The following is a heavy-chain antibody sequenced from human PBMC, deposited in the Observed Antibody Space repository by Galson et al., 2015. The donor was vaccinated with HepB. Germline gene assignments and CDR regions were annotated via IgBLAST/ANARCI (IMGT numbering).Heavy chain of an antibody. D-gene: IGHD3-16*01. CDR1: GGSISSYY. V-gene: IGHV4-59*01. Sequence: ETLSLTCTVSGGSISSYYWSWIRQPPGKGLEWIGYIYYSGSTNYNPSLKSRVTISVDTSKNQFSLKLSSVTAADTAVYYCARVSDYVGEYYFDYWGQGTLVTVSS. J-gene: IGHJ4*02. CDR2: IYYSGST. CDR3: ARVSDYVGEYYFDY.